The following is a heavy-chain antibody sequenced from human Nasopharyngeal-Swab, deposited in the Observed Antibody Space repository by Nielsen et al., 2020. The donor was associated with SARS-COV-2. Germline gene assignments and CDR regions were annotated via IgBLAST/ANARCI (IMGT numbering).Heavy chain of an antibody. J-gene: IGHJ4*02. CDR2: IRSKANSYAT. CDR1: GFTFSGSA. D-gene: IGHD3-10*01. CDR3: TGGVTMVRH. Sequence: GGSLRLSCAASGFTFSGSAMHWVRQASGKGLEWVGRIRSKANSYATAYAASVKGRFTISRDDSKNTAYLQMNSLKPEDTAVYYCTGGVTMVRHWGQGTLVTVSS. V-gene: IGHV3-73*01.